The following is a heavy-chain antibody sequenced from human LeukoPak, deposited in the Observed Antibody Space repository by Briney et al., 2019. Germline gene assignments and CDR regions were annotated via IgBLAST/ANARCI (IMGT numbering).Heavy chain of an antibody. V-gene: IGHV4-39*01. Sequence: PSETLSLTCTVSGGSISSNSYYWGWIRQPPGKGLEWIGSAYYTGSTYYNPSLQSRVTIYIDTSRDQLSLDLRSVTAADTALYYCARHVSTNTGYFGYSGPGTPVTVSS. CDR1: GGSISSNSYY. D-gene: IGHD5-24*01. CDR3: ARHVSTNTGYFGY. CDR2: AYYTGST. J-gene: IGHJ4*01.